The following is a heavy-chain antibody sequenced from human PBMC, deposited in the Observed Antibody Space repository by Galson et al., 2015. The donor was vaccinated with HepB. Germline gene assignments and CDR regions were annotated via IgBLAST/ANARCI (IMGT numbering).Heavy chain of an antibody. CDR2: ISYDGSNK. D-gene: IGHD6-19*01. J-gene: IGHJ4*02. Sequence: SLRLSCAASGFTFSSYAMHWVRQAPGKGLEWVAVISYDGSNKYYADSVKGRFTISRDNSKNTLYLQMNSLRAEDTAVYHCARPMYSSGWAHYFDYWGQGTLVTVSS. CDR1: GFTFSSYA. CDR3: ARPMYSSGWAHYFDY. V-gene: IGHV3-30*04.